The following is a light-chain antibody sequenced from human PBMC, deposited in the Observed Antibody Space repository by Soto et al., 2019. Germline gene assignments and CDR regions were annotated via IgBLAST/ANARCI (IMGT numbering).Light chain of an antibody. CDR2: GAS. CDR1: QSVSSF. CDR3: QQYNNWART. V-gene: IGKV3-15*01. Sequence: EVVLTQSPATLSVSPGERATLSCRASQSVSSFAAWYQKTGGHAPRLLFDGASTRATGIPARFSGSGSGTEFTPTIRSLQSEDLAVYCCQQYNNWARTFGQGTKV. J-gene: IGKJ1*01.